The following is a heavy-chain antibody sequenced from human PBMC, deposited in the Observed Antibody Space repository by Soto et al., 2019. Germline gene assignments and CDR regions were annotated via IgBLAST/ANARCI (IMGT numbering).Heavy chain of an antibody. D-gene: IGHD6-13*01. V-gene: IGHV4-39*01. CDR2: IYSTGNT. CDR3: RRSSRYSTDV. CDR1: GDSIRSSSY. J-gene: IGHJ6*02. Sequence: SETLSLTCTVSGDSIRSSSYWGWIRQPPGKGLEWIGSIYSTGNTYYNPSLNSQVTISVDTSMNQFSLNVISVTAADTAVYYCRRSSRYSTDVWGQGTTVTV.